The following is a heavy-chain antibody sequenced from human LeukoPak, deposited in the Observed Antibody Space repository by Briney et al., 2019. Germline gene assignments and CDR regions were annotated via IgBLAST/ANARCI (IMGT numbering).Heavy chain of an antibody. CDR2: VYTNGAT. V-gene: IGHV4-4*07. CDR3: ARHPGKAAPGMGPYYYHCSMDV. Sequence: SATLSLTCSVSGASITNYYWGSIRHPAGKGLEWNGRVYTNGATNYNPSLKCRDTLSVDMAKTRFTLKLTSLTAADTAVYYGARHPGKAAPGMGPYYYHCSMDVWGRGTTVTVSS. CDR1: GASITNYY. J-gene: IGHJ6*03. D-gene: IGHD6-13*01.